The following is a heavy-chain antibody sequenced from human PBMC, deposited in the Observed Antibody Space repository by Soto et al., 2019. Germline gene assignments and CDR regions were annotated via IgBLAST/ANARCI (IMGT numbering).Heavy chain of an antibody. CDR1: GGTFSSYA. Sequence: QVQLVQSGAEVKKPGSSVKVSCKASGGTFSSYAISWVRQAPGQGREWMGGIIPIFGTANYAQKFQGRVTTNADESTSTAYMELSSLRSADTAVYYCARHVPAAGYYYGMDVWGQGTTVTVSS. CDR2: IIPIFGTA. V-gene: IGHV1-69*12. CDR3: ARHVPAAGYYYGMDV. D-gene: IGHD2-2*01. J-gene: IGHJ6*02.